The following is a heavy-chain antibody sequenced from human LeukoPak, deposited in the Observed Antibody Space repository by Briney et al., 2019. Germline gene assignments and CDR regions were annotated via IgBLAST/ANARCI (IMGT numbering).Heavy chain of an antibody. Sequence: TGGSLRLSCAASGFTVSSCYMSWVRQAPGKGLEWVSVICIGGSTYYADSVKGRFTISRDNAKTTLYLQMNRLRAEDTAVYYCVRGGYGSIDYWGQGTLVTVSS. CDR1: GFTVSSCY. J-gene: IGHJ4*02. CDR3: VRGGYGSIDY. D-gene: IGHD4-17*01. CDR2: ICIGGST. V-gene: IGHV3-53*01.